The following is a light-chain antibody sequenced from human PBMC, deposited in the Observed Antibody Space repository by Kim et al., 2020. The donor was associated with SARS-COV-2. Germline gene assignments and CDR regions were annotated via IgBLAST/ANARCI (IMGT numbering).Light chain of an antibody. Sequence: VSPGQTASIACSGDKLGDKYACWYQQKPGQSPVLVIYQDSKRPSGIPERFSGSNSGNTATLTISGTQAMDEADYYCQAWDSSTTVFGGGTQLTVL. CDR3: QAWDSSTTV. J-gene: IGLJ3*02. CDR1: KLGDKY. V-gene: IGLV3-1*01. CDR2: QDS.